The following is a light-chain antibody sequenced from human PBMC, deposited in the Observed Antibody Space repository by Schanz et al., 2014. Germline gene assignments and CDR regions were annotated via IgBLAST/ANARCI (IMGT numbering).Light chain of an antibody. V-gene: IGLV2-14*01. CDR2: DVI. Sequence: QSALTQPASVSGSPGQSITISCTGTSSDVAGYNYVSWYQQHPGKAPKLMIYDVINRPSGVSNRFSGSKSGNTASLTISGLQTEDEAYYYCSSYSSSSTSVVFGGGTKLTVL. CDR1: SSDVAGYNY. CDR3: SSYSSSSTSVV. J-gene: IGLJ2*01.